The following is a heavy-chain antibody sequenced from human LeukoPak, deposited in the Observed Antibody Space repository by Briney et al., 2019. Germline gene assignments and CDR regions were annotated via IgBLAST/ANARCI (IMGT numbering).Heavy chain of an antibody. D-gene: IGHD5-12*01. Sequence: SETLSLTCAVYGGSFSGYYWSWIRQPPGKGLEWIGEINHSGSTNYNPSLKSRVTISVDTPKNQFSLKLSSVTAADTAVYYCARTYSGYDYGLPNFDYWGQGTLVTVSS. CDR3: ARTYSGYDYGLPNFDY. J-gene: IGHJ4*02. CDR1: GGSFSGYY. V-gene: IGHV4-34*01. CDR2: INHSGST.